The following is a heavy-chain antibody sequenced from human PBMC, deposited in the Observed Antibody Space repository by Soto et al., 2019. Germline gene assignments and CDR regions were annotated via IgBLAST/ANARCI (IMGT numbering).Heavy chain of an antibody. V-gene: IGHV1-18*01. CDR3: GSGYTYRNHFGS. J-gene: IGHJ4*02. Sequence: LKVYRKAAGYRITTYLFSLVRMAPGQGLEWMGWISTYNGNTNYAQKLQGRVTMTTDTSTSTAYMELRSLRSDDTAVHFCGSGYTYRNHFGSWGQGTLVTVSS. D-gene: IGHD5-18*01. CDR2: ISTYNGNT. CDR1: GYRITTYL.